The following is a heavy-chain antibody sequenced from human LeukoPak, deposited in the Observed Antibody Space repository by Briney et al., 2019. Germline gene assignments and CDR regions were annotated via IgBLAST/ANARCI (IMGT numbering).Heavy chain of an antibody. CDR2: INTDGSST. Sequence: GGSLRLSCAASGITFSNYWMHWVRQAPGKGLVWVSRINTDGSSTNYADSVKGRFTISRDNAKNTLYLQMDSLRAEDTAVYYCAGWNAFDIWGQGTMVTVSS. J-gene: IGHJ3*02. CDR1: GITFSNYW. CDR3: AGWNAFDI. D-gene: IGHD1-1*01. V-gene: IGHV3-74*01.